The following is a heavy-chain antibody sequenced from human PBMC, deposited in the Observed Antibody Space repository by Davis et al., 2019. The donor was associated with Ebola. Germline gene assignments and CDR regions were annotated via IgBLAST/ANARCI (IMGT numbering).Heavy chain of an antibody. D-gene: IGHD3-22*01. CDR3: ARDRYYYGGTGTFDY. CDR1: GFTFSSYG. Sequence: GESLKISCAASGFTFSSYGMNWVRQAPGKGLEWVSYISSSGSTIYYADSVKGRFTISRDNAKNSLYLQMNSLRAEDTALYYCARDRYYYGGTGTFDYWGQGTLVTVSS. CDR2: ISSSGSTI. V-gene: IGHV3-48*04. J-gene: IGHJ4*02.